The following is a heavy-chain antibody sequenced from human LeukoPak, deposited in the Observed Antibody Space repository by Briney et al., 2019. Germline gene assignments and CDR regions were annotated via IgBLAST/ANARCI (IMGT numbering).Heavy chain of an antibody. D-gene: IGHD3-10*01. V-gene: IGHV1-18*01. CDR2: ISAYNGDT. CDR1: GYTLTNFG. Sequence: ASMKVSCKAFGYTLTNFGIVRVRQAPGQGLEWMGWISAYNGDTKFAQKFQGRVSMTTDKSTSTVYVDLWSLRSDDTAVYYCARGVSTGAFDIWGQGTKVIVSS. J-gene: IGHJ3*02. CDR3: ARGVSTGAFDI.